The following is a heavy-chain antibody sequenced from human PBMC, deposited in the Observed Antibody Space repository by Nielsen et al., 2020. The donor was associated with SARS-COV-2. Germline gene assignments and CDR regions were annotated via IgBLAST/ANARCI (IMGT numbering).Heavy chain of an antibody. V-gene: IGHV3-23*01. CDR2: ISGSGGSA. J-gene: IGHJ4*02. CDR3: ARRAGTYSPFDY. CDR1: GFTFSSYA. Sequence: GESLKISCAASGFTFSSYAMSWVRQAPGKGLEWVSSISGSGGSAFYADSVKGRFTISRDNSKNTLNLQMNSLRAEDTAVYYCARRAGTYSPFDYWGQGTLVTVSS. D-gene: IGHD3-10*01.